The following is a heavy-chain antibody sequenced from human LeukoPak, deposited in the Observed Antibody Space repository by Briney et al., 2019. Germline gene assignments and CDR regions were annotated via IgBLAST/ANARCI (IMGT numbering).Heavy chain of an antibody. Sequence: PGGSLRLSCAASGFIFNNYWMTWVRQTPGKGLEFVANIKEDGSEILYLDSVKGRFTISRDNAKNSLYLQMNSLRVEDTAVYYCGRSPDGVDNWGQGTLVTVSS. V-gene: IGHV3-7*01. CDR2: IKEDGSEI. J-gene: IGHJ4*02. CDR3: GRSPDGVDN. D-gene: IGHD3-10*01. CDR1: GFIFNNYW.